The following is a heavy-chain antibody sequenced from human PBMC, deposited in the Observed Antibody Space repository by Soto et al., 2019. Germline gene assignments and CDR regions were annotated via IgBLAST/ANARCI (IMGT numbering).Heavy chain of an antibody. CDR3: ARYDSSGYYWPYYYYGMDV. CDR2: ISSSSSYI. CDR1: GFTFSTYS. Sequence: EVQLVESGGGLVKPGGSLRLSCAASGFTFSTYSMNWVHQAPGKGLEWVSSISSSSSYIYYADSVKGRFTISRDNAKNSLYLQMNSLRAEDTAVYYCARYDSSGYYWPYYYYGMDVRGQGTTVTVSS. D-gene: IGHD3-22*01. J-gene: IGHJ6*02. V-gene: IGHV3-21*01.